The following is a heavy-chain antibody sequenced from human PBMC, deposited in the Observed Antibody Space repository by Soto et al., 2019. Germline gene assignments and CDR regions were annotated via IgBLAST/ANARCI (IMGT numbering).Heavy chain of an antibody. D-gene: IGHD6-6*01. CDR2: TSSGGTTI. CDR1: GFTFSDYD. V-gene: IGHV3-11*01. CDR3: AKSLVARPYDY. Sequence: GGSLRLSCAASGFTFSDYDMSWIRQAPGKGLEWVSYTSSGGTTIYYADSVRGRFTLSRDNAKSSMYLHMDSLRVEDTAVYYCAKSLVARPYDYWGQGTLVTVSS. J-gene: IGHJ4*02.